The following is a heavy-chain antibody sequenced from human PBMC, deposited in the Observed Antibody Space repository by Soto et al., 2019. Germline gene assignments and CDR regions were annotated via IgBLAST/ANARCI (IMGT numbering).Heavy chain of an antibody. CDR1: VGTFSSYA. V-gene: IGHV1-69*13. Sequence: SVKVSCKASVGTFSSYAISWVRQAPGQGLEWMGGIIPIFGTANYAQRFQGRVTITADESTSTAYMELSSLRSEDTAVYYCARGQGSSSGYYGMDVWGQGTTVTVSS. CDR3: ARGQGSSSGYYGMDV. CDR2: IIPIFGTA. J-gene: IGHJ6*02. D-gene: IGHD6-6*01.